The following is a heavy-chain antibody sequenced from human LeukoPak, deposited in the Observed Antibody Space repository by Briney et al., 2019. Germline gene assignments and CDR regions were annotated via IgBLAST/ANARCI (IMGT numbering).Heavy chain of an antibody. Sequence: SETLSLTCAVYGGSFSGYYWSWIRQPPGKGLEWIGEINHSGSTNYNPSLKSRVTISVDTSKNQFSLKLSSVTAADTAVYYCARELYYGSVINWFDPWGQGTLVTVSS. D-gene: IGHD3-10*01. J-gene: IGHJ5*02. CDR3: ARELYYGSVINWFDP. CDR2: INHSGST. CDR1: GGSFSGYY. V-gene: IGHV4-34*01.